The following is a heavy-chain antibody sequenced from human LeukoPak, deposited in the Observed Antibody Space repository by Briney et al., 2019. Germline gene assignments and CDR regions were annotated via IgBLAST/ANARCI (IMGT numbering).Heavy chain of an antibody. Sequence: ASVKVSCKASGGTFSSYAISWVRQAPGQGLEWMGRIIPIFGTANYAQKFQGRVTITTDESTSTAYMELSSLRSEDTAVYYCARVYDFWSGYVLWGQGTLVTVSS. CDR2: IIPIFGTA. CDR1: GGTFSSYA. CDR3: ARVYDFWSGYVL. J-gene: IGHJ4*02. V-gene: IGHV1-69*05. D-gene: IGHD3-3*01.